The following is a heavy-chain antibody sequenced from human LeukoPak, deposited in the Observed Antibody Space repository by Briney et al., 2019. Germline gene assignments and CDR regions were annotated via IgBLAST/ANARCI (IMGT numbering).Heavy chain of an antibody. Sequence: PGGSLRLSCAASGFTVSSNYMSWVRQAPGKGLERVSVIYSGGSTYYADSVKGRFTISRDNSKNTLYLQMNSLRAEDTAVYYCARGPPYYDFWSGYLSLDYWGQGTLVTVSS. CDR1: GFTVSSNY. V-gene: IGHV3-66*01. CDR3: ARGPPYYDFWSGYLSLDY. D-gene: IGHD3-3*01. CDR2: IYSGGST. J-gene: IGHJ4*02.